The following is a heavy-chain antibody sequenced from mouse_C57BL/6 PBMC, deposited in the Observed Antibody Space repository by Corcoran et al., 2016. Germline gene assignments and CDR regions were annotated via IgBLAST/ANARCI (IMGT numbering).Heavy chain of an antibody. CDR1: GYTFTDYY. D-gene: IGHD1-1*01. CDR3: ARRGYYYGSSYDAMDY. V-gene: IGHV1-19*01. J-gene: IGHJ4*01. CDR2: INPYNGGT. Sequence: EVQLQQSGPVLVKPGASVKMSCKASGYTFTDYYMNWVKQSHGKSLEWIGVINPYNGGTSYNQKFKGKATLTVDKSSSTAYMELNSLTSEDSAVYYCARRGYYYGSSYDAMDYWGQGTSVTVSS.